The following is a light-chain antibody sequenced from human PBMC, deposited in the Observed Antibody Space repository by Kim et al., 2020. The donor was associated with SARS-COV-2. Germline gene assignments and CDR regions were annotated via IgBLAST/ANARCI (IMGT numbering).Light chain of an antibody. CDR1: CLRSYY. J-gene: IGLJ2*01. Sequence: SSELTQDPAVSVALGQTVRITCQGDCLRSYYATWYQQKPRQAPVLVIYGRNNRPSGIPDRFSGSASGNTASLTISGAQAEDEADFYCQSRDSGVNVVFGGGTQLTVL. V-gene: IGLV3-19*01. CDR3: QSRDSGVNVV. CDR2: GRN.